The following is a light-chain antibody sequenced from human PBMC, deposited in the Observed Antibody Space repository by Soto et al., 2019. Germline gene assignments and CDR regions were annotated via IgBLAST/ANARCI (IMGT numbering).Light chain of an antibody. Sequence: EIVLTQSPGTLSLSPGERATLSCRASQSVSSNYLAWHQQKPGQAPRLLIYGASSRATGIPDRFSGSGSGTDFTLTIRRLEPEDFAVYYCQQYGSSYPWTLGQGTKVDIK. CDR2: GAS. CDR1: QSVSSNY. V-gene: IGKV3-20*01. CDR3: QQYGSSYPWT. J-gene: IGKJ1*01.